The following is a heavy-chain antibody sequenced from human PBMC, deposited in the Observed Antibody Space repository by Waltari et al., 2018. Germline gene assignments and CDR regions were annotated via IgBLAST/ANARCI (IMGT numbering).Heavy chain of an antibody. Sequence: QVQLVQSGAEVKKPGSSVKVSCKASGGTFSSYAISWVRQAPGQGLEWMGGIIPILGIANYAQKFQGRGTITADESTSTAYMELSSLRSEDTAVYYCARETRYYDSSGSGRFDPWGQGTLVTVSS. V-gene: IGHV1-69*04. J-gene: IGHJ5*02. D-gene: IGHD3-22*01. CDR2: IIPILGIA. CDR3: ARETRYYDSSGSGRFDP. CDR1: GGTFSSYA.